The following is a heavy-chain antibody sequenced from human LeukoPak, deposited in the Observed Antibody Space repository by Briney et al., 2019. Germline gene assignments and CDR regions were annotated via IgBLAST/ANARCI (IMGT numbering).Heavy chain of an antibody. J-gene: IGHJ6*01. CDR2: TWYDGRNN. Sequence: PGKSLRLSCAASGFTFSSYGMHWVRQAPGKGLEWVAVTWYDGRNNYYAASVKGRFTISRDDPKTTVYLLMNSLRAEDTAVYYCAREVAPLYFHYGMDVWGEGTTVTVSS. CDR3: AREVAPLYFHYGMDV. CDR1: GFTFSSYG. V-gene: IGHV3-33*01. D-gene: IGHD2-21*01.